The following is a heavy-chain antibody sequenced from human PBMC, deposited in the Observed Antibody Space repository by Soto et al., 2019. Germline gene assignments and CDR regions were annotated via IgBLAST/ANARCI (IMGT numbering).Heavy chain of an antibody. Sequence: QVQLQQWGAGLLKPSETLSLTCAVYGGSFSGYYWSWIRQPPGKGLEWIGEINHSGSTNYNPSLXXRVXXXLGSSTTRCSXXLXYXXDAGTAVYYCARGRVAAAGPYSSGCFTRGVWYFDYWGQGPLDTVSS. CDR2: INHSGST. D-gene: IGHD6-19*01. J-gene: IGHJ4*02. V-gene: IGHV4-34*01. CDR1: GGSFSGYY. CDR3: ARGRVAAAGPYSSGCFTRGVWYFDY.